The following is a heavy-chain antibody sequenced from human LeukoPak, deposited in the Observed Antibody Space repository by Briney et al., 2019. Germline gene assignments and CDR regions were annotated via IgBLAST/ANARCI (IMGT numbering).Heavy chain of an antibody. V-gene: IGHV4-31*03. D-gene: IGHD2-8*01. CDR1: GGSISSGGYY. CDR2: IYYSGST. Sequence: SETLSLTCTVSGGSISSGGYYWSWIRQHPGKGLEWIGYIYYSGSTYYNPSLKSRVTISVDTSKNQFSLKLSSVTAADTAVYYCARGPKNIVLMVYAIQGSWFNPWGQGTLVTVSS. CDR3: ARGPKNIVLMVYAIQGSWFNP. J-gene: IGHJ5*02.